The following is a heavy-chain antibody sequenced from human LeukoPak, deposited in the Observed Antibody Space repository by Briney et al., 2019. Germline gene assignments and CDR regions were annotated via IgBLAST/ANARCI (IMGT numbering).Heavy chain of an antibody. CDR1: GASISRSDYF. J-gene: IGHJ4*02. CDR3: ARSSEYGDPFNY. V-gene: IGHV4-39*01. Sequence: VKPSETLSLTCTVSGASISRSDYFWGWIRQPPGKGLEWIGSIYYSGRTYYSPSLKGRVTISVDTSRNQFSLKLNSVTAADTAVYYCARSSEYGDPFNYWGQGTLVTVSS. D-gene: IGHD4-17*01. CDR2: IYYSGRT.